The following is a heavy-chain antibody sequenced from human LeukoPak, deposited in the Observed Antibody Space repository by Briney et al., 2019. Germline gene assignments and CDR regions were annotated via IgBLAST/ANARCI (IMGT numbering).Heavy chain of an antibody. CDR2: INEDGSEI. J-gene: IGHJ6*03. Sequence: GGSPRLSCAASGFTFSRHWMTWVRQAPGKGLELVANINEDGSEIYYVDSVKGRFTISRDNAKNSLYLQMNSLRDEDTAVYYCARVVLYYSYMDVWGKGTTVTVSS. CDR1: GFTFSRHW. D-gene: IGHD6-13*01. V-gene: IGHV3-7*01. CDR3: ARVVLYYSYMDV.